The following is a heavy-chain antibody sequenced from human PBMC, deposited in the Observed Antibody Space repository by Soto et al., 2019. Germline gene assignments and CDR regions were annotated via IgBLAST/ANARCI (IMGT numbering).Heavy chain of an antibody. J-gene: IGHJ4*02. Sequence: EVQLVESGGGLVQPGGSLRLSCAASGFTVSSNYMSWVRQAPGKGLEWVSVIYSGGSTYYADSVKGRLTISRDNSKNTLYLQMNSLRAEDTAVYYCARLQRYCSGGSCARHFDYWGQGTLVTVSS. CDR1: GFTVSSNY. V-gene: IGHV3-66*04. CDR2: IYSGGST. D-gene: IGHD2-15*01. CDR3: ARLQRYCSGGSCARHFDY.